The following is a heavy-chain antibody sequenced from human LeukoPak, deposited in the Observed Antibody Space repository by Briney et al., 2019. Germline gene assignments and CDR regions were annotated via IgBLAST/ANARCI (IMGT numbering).Heavy chain of an antibody. Sequence: GASVKVSCKASGYTFTSYYIHWVRQAPGEGLEWMGIINPSGGSTSYAQRFQGRVTMTRDMSTSTVYMELSSLRSEDTAVYYCARVAAEVVGVPGAIGFGWLRRDYYYMDVWGKGTTVTVPS. J-gene: IGHJ6*03. V-gene: IGHV1-46*01. CDR3: ARVAAEVVGVPGAIGFGWLRRDYYYMDV. CDR1: GYTFTSYY. D-gene: IGHD2-2*02. CDR2: INPSGGST.